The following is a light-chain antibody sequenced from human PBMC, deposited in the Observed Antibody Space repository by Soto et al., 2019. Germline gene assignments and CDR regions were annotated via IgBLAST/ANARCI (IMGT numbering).Light chain of an antibody. CDR3: QQYVTTPLS. J-gene: IGKJ3*01. CDR2: WAS. Sequence: DIVMTQSPDSLAVSLGERATINCKSSQSVLYSSNNKNYLAWYQQKPGQPPKLLIYWASTRESGVPDRFSGSGYGTEFTLTISSLQAEDVAVFYCQQYVTTPLSCGPGTKVDIK. CDR1: QSVLYSSNNKNY. V-gene: IGKV4-1*01.